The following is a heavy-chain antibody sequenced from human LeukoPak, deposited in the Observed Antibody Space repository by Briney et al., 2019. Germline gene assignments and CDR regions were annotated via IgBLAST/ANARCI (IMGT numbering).Heavy chain of an antibody. CDR2: INPSGGST. J-gene: IGHJ6*02. Sequence: ASVKVSCKASGYTFTSYYMHWVRQAPGQGLEWMGIINPSGGSTYYADSVKGRFTISRDNSKNTLYLQMNSLRAEDTAVYYCAKAGSSSPYYYYGMDVWGQGTTVTVSS. CDR3: AKAGSSSPYYYYGMDV. V-gene: IGHV1-46*04. CDR1: GYTFTSYY. D-gene: IGHD6-13*01.